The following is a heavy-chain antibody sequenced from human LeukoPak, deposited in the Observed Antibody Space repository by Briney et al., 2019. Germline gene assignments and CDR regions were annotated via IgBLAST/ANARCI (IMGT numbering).Heavy chain of an antibody. CDR1: GFTFSRYW. Sequence: GGSLRLSCAASGFTFSRYWMSWVRQAPGKGLEWVANIKQDGSEKYYVDSVKGRFTISRDNAKNSLYLQMNSLRAEDTAVYYCANLYSSSRVEYFQHWGQGTLVTVSS. J-gene: IGHJ1*01. CDR2: IKQDGSEK. V-gene: IGHV3-7*01. D-gene: IGHD6-6*01. CDR3: ANLYSSSRVEYFQH.